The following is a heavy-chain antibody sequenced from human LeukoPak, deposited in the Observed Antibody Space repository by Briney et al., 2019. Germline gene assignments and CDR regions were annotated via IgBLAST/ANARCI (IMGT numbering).Heavy chain of an antibody. CDR3: ARLRGYSGYDYQNWFDP. Sequence: GASVKVSCKASGYTFTGYYMHWVRQAPGQGLEWMGRINPNSGGTNYAQKFQGRVTMTRDTSISTAYMELSRLRSDDTAVYYCARLRGYSGYDYQNWFDPWGQGTLVTVSS. CDR2: INPNSGGT. D-gene: IGHD5-12*01. CDR1: GYTFTGYY. V-gene: IGHV1-2*06. J-gene: IGHJ5*02.